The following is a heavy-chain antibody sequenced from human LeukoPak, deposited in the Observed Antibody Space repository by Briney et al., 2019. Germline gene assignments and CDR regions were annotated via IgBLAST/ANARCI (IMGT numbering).Heavy chain of an antibody. Sequence: ASVKVSCKVSGYTLTELSMHWVRQAPGKGLEWMGGFDPEDGETIYAQKFQGRVTMTEDTSTDTAYMELSSLRSENTAVYYCATGLGTMVRGVLFDPWGQGTLVTVSS. CDR1: GYTLTELS. CDR3: ATGLGTMVRGVLFDP. V-gene: IGHV1-24*01. J-gene: IGHJ5*02. D-gene: IGHD3-10*01. CDR2: FDPEDGET.